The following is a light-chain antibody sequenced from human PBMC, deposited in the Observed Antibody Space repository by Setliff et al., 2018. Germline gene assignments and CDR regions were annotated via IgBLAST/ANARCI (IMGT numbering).Light chain of an antibody. Sequence: TLSVAPGARATLSCRASQSISYSLAWYQQRYGQAPRLLMFGASVRAAGIPARFSGSGSGTEFTLTISSLQSEDSAVYYCQQYTMRPLTFGGGTKVDIK. V-gene: IGKV3-15*01. CDR3: QQYTMRPLT. J-gene: IGKJ4*02. CDR1: QSISYS. CDR2: GAS.